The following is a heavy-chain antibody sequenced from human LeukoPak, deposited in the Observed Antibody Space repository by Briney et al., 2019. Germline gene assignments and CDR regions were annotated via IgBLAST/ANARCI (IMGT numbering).Heavy chain of an antibody. V-gene: IGHV4-34*01. D-gene: IGHD3-22*01. CDR3: ARVQGDYYDSSGYEMNFDY. Sequence: PSETLSLTCAVYSGSFSGYYWSWIRQPPGKGLEWIGEINHSGSTNYNPSLKSRVTISVDTSKNQFSLKLSSVTAADTAVYYCARVQGDYYDSSGYEMNFDYWGQGTLVTVSS. CDR1: SGSFSGYY. CDR2: INHSGST. J-gene: IGHJ4*02.